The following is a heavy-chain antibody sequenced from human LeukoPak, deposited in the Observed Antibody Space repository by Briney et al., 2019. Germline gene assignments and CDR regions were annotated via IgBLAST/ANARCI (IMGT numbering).Heavy chain of an antibody. CDR3: AREFIVGATTGYYYYMDV. D-gene: IGHD1-26*01. Sequence: ASVKVSCKASGCTFTSYGTSWVRQAPGQGLEWMGWISAYNGNTNYAQKLQGRVTMTTDTSTSTAYMELRSLRSDDTAVYYCAREFIVGATTGYYYYMDVWGKGTTVTVSS. CDR2: ISAYNGNT. CDR1: GCTFTSYG. J-gene: IGHJ6*03. V-gene: IGHV1-18*01.